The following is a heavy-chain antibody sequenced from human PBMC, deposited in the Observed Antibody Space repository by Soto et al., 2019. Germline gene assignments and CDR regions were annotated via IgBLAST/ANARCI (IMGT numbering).Heavy chain of an antibody. CDR3: ARTADYCSGGSCYPNWFDP. V-gene: IGHV4-59*08. CDR1: GGSISSYY. Sequence: SETLSLTCTVSGGSISSYYWSWIRQPPGKGLEWIGYIYYSGSTNYNPSLKSRVTISVDTSKNQFSLKLSSVTAADTAVYYCARTADYCSGGSCYPNWFDPWGQGTLVTVSS. J-gene: IGHJ5*02. D-gene: IGHD2-15*01. CDR2: IYYSGST.